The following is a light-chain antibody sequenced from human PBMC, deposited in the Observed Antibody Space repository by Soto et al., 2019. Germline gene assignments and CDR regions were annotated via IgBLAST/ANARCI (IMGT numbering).Light chain of an antibody. J-gene: IGLJ1*01. Sequence: QSALTQPASVSGSPGQSITISCTGTSSDVGAYNYVSWYQQLPGTAPKLMIYGVTIRPSGVSNRFSGSKSGNTASLTISGRQAEDEADYYCRAYTSTSTLIVFGTGTQLTVL. CDR2: GVT. V-gene: IGLV2-14*01. CDR3: RAYTSTSTLIV. CDR1: SSDVGAYNY.